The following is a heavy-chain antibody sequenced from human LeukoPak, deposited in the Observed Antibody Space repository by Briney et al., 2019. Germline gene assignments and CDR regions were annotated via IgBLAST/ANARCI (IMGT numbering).Heavy chain of an antibody. CDR1: GYTFTGYY. CDR2: INPNSGGT. V-gene: IGHV1-2*02. J-gene: IGHJ3*02. Sequence: ASVKVSCKASGYTFTGYYMHWVRQAPGQGLEWMGWINPNSGGTNYAQKFQGRVTMTRDTSISTAYMELSRLRSDDTAVYYCARVALNYPDAFDIWGQGTMVTVSS. CDR3: ARVALNYPDAFDI. D-gene: IGHD1-7*01.